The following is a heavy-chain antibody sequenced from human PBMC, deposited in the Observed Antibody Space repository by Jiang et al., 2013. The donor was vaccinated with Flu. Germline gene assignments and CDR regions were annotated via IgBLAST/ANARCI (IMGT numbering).Heavy chain of an antibody. J-gene: IGHJ3*02. V-gene: IGHV4-59*01. CDR2: IYYSGST. CDR1: GGSISSYY. Sequence: LVKPSETLSLTCTVSGGSISSYYWSWIRQPPGKGLEWIGYIYYSGSTNYNPSLKSRVTISVDTSKNQFSLKLSSVTAADTAVYYCARGLPGPDAFDIWGQGTMVTVSS. CDR3: ARGLPGPDAFDI.